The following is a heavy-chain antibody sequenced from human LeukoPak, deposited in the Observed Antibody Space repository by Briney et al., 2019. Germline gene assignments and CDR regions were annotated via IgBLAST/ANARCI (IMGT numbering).Heavy chain of an antibody. CDR2: ISSSSTI. CDR3: ATLGGKNDY. D-gene: IGHD3-16*01. J-gene: IGHJ4*02. V-gene: IGHV3-48*01. CDR1: GFIFSSYD. Sequence: PGGSLRLSCAASGFIFSSYDMNWVRQAPGKGLEWVSYISSSSTIYYADSVKGRVTISRDNAKNSLYLLMNSLRAEDTAVYYCATLGGKNDYWGQGTLVTVSS.